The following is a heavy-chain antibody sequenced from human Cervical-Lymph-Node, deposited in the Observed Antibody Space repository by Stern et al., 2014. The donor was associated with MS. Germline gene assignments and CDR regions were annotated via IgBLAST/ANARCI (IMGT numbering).Heavy chain of an antibody. CDR3: AREGGPTVTISP. CDR1: GGSISGGGYY. CDR2: ISDSGTT. Sequence: QVQLQESGPALVKPSQTLSLTCTGSGGSISGGGYYWTWIRPHAGKGLEYIGFISDSGTTYYNPSLKSRVTIAVDMSKNQFSLNLTSVTAADTAIYYCAREGGPTVTISPWGQGTLVTVSS. V-gene: IGHV4-31*03. J-gene: IGHJ5*02. D-gene: IGHD4-17*01.